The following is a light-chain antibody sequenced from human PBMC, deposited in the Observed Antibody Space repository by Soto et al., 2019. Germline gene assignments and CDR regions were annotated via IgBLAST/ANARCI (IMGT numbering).Light chain of an antibody. CDR1: QSINNW. J-gene: IGKJ1*01. Sequence: DIQMTQSPATLSASVGDIVTITCRASQSINNWLAWYQQKPGKAPKLLIYKASTLKSVVPSRFSGSGSGTEFTLTISSLQPDDFATYYCQNYNSYSEEFGQGTKVDIK. CDR3: QNYNSYSEE. CDR2: KAS. V-gene: IGKV1-5*03.